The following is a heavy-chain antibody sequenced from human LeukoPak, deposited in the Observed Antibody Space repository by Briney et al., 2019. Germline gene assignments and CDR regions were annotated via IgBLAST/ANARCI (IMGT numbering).Heavy chain of an antibody. J-gene: IGHJ6*03. CDR3: ARAPGSAYYPYYYMDV. Sequence: PSETLSLNCTVSGGSISSSSYYWGWIRQPPGKGLEWIGSIYYSGSTYYNPSLKSRVTMSVDTSKNQFSLKLSSVTAADTAVYYCARAPGSAYYPYYYMDVWGKGTTVTVSS. CDR1: GGSISSSSYY. V-gene: IGHV4-39*01. CDR2: IYYSGST. D-gene: IGHD6-19*01.